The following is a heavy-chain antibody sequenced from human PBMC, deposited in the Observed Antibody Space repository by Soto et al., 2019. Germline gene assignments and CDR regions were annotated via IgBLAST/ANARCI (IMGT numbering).Heavy chain of an antibody. D-gene: IGHD2-15*01. V-gene: IGHV1-8*01. J-gene: IGHJ4*02. CDR3: ARRYCSGGSCYSDY. Sequence: SGKVSCEASAYTFTSYDVNWVRQATGQGLEWMGWMNPNSGNTGYAQKFQGRVTMTRNTSISTAYMELSSLRSEDTAVYYCARRYCSGGSCYSDYWGQGTLVTGSS. CDR2: MNPNSGNT. CDR1: AYTFTSYD.